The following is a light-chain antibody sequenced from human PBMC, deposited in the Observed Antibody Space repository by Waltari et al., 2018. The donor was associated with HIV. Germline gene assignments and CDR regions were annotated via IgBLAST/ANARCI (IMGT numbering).Light chain of an antibody. J-gene: IGLJ2*01. Sequence: SYVLTQPPSVSVAPGKTARITCGGNNIGSKSVHWYQQKPGQAPVRVIYYDSDRPSGVPERFSGSNSGNTATLTIGRVEAGDEADYYCQVWDSSSDHVVFGGGTKLTVL. CDR3: QVWDSSSDHVV. CDR2: YDS. V-gene: IGLV3-21*04. CDR1: NIGSKS.